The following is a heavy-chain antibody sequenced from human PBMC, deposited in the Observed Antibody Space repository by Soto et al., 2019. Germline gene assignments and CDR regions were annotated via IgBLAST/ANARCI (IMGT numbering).Heavy chain of an antibody. CDR3: ARRVYGYSYAD. Sequence: GESLKISCKGSGYSFTNYWIAWVRQMSGKGLEWMGSIYPGDSDTRYSPSFRGQVTISADKSISTAYLQWSSLKASDTAMYYCARRVYGYSYADWGQGTLVTVSS. CDR1: GYSFTNYW. D-gene: IGHD5-18*01. V-gene: IGHV5-51*01. CDR2: IYPGDSDT. J-gene: IGHJ4*02.